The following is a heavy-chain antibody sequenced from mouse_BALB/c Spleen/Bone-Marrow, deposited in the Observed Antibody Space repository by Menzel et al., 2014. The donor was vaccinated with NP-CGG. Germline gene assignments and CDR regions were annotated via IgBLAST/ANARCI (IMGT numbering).Heavy chain of an antibody. CDR1: GFTFTDYY. J-gene: IGHJ2*01. CDR2: IRNKANGYTT. D-gene: IGHD2-4*01. V-gene: IGHV7-3*02. CDR3: ARDRGLTYFDY. Sequence: EVQLVESGGGLVQPGDSLRLSCAPSGFTFTDYYMNWVRQPPGKALEWLGFIRNKANGYTTEYSASVKGRFTISRDNSQSILYLQMNTLRAEDSATYYCARDRGLTYFDYWGQGTTLTVSS.